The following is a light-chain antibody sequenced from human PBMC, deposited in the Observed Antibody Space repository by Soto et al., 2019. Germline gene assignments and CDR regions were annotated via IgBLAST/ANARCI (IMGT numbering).Light chain of an antibody. CDR3: QQRSNWPRIT. CDR1: QSVSTN. J-gene: IGKJ5*01. CDR2: DAS. V-gene: IGKV3-11*01. Sequence: ENVMTQSPGTLSLSPGERATLSCRASQSVSTNYVAWYQQKPGQAPRLLIYDASNRATGIPARFSGSGSGTDFTLTIRSLEPEDFAVYYCQQRSNWPRITFGQGTRREIK.